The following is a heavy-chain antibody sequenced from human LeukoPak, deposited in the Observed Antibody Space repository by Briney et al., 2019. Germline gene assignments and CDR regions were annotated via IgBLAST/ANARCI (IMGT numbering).Heavy chain of an antibody. Sequence: QTGGSLRLSCAASGFTFSSYWMSWVRQAPGKGLEWVANIKQHGSEKYYVDSVKGRFTISRDNAKNSLYLQMNSLRAEDTAVYYCARVYHCTNGVCYTSSFDYWGQGTLVTVSS. CDR3: ARVYHCTNGVCYTSSFDY. V-gene: IGHV3-7*01. CDR2: IKQHGSEK. CDR1: GFTFSSYW. J-gene: IGHJ4*02. D-gene: IGHD2-8*01.